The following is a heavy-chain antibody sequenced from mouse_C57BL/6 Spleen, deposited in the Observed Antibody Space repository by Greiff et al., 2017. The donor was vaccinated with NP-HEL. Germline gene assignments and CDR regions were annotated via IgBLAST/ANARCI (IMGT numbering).Heavy chain of an antibody. Sequence: VKLMESGAELARPGASVKMSCKASGYTFTSYTMHWVKQRPGQGLEWIGYINPSSGYTKYNQKFKDKATLTADKSSSTAYMQLSSLTSEDSAVYYCAAGGFAYWGQGTLVTVSA. V-gene: IGHV1-4*01. CDR2: INPSSGYT. CDR3: AAGGFAY. CDR1: GYTFTSYT. J-gene: IGHJ3*01.